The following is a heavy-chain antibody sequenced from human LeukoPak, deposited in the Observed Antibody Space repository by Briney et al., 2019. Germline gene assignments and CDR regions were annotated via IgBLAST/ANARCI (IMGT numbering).Heavy chain of an antibody. Sequence: SETLSLTCAVYGGSFSGYYWSWIRQPPGKGLEWIGEINHSGSTNHNPSLKSRVTISVDTSKNQISLKLSSVTAADTAVYYCASPFPTRRSSSRDYWGQGTLVTVSS. CDR3: ASPFPTRRSSSRDY. J-gene: IGHJ4*02. V-gene: IGHV4-34*01. CDR1: GGSFSGYY. D-gene: IGHD6-13*01. CDR2: INHSGST.